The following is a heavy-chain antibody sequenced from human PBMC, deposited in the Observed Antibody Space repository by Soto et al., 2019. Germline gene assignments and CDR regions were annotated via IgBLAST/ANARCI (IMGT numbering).Heavy chain of an antibody. CDR1: GFTFSDYY. V-gene: IGHV3-11*03. CDR3: ARRGGIVGATDPYYFDY. J-gene: IGHJ4*02. Sequence: PGGSLRLSCAASGFTFSDYYMSWIRQAPGKGLEWVSYISSSSSYTNYADSVKGRFTISRDNAKNSLYLQMNSLRAEDTAVYYCARRGGIVGATDPYYFDYWGQGTLVTVSS. D-gene: IGHD1-26*01. CDR2: ISSSSSYT.